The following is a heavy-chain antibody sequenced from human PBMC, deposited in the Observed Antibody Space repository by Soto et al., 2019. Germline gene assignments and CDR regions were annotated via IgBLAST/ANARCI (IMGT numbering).Heavy chain of an antibody. J-gene: IGHJ6*02. D-gene: IGHD1-26*01. V-gene: IGHV3-30*04. CDR3: ARPTSGSPPRNYYYGMDV. CDR2: ISYDGSNK. Sequence: GGSLRLSCTASGFAFNNFAIHWVPQAPGKGLEWAAVISYDGSNKYYADSVKGRFTISRDNSKNTVYLQMNSLRADDTAVYYCARPTSGSPPRNYYYGMDVRGHGTTVTVSS. CDR1: GFAFNNFA.